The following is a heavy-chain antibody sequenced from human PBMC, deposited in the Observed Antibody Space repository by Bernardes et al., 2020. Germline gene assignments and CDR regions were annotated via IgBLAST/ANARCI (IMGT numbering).Heavy chain of an antibody. J-gene: IGHJ4*02. CDR2: INHSGST. CDR1: GGSFSDFY. CDR3: AREGVRGGNYPVY. V-gene: IGHV4-34*01. Sequence: SETLSLTCAVYGGSFSDFYWSWIRQPPGKGLEWIGEINHSGSTNYNPSLKSRVTISVDTSKNQFSLKLSSVTAADTAVYYCAREGVRGGNYPVYWGQGSLVAVSS. D-gene: IGHD3-16*02.